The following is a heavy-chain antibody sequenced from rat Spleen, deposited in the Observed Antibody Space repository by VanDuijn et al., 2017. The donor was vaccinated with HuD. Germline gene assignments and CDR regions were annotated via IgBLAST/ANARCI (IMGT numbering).Heavy chain of an antibody. D-gene: IGHD1-1*01. CDR1: GLSFSNYD. CDR2: ISYDGGST. Sequence: EVQLVESGGGLVQPGRSLKLSCGDSGLSFSNYDMAWVRQAPTKGLEWVACISYDGGSTYYRDSVKGRFTISRDNAKSSLYLQMDSLRSEDTATYYCTTDPTREVMDAWGQGASVTVSS. CDR3: TTDPTREVMDA. V-gene: IGHV5-20*01. J-gene: IGHJ4*01.